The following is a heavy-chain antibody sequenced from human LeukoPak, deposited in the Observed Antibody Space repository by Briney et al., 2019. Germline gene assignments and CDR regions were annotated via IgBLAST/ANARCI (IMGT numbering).Heavy chain of an antibody. V-gene: IGHV3-66*01. CDR1: GGSISSGGYY. CDR2: IYSRGST. Sequence: QTSETLSLTCTVSGGSISSGGYYWSWIRQAPGKGLEWVSVIYSRGSTYYADSVKGRFTISRDNSKNTLYLQMNSLRAEDTAVYYCARGWWASGLDPWGQGTLVTVSS. J-gene: IGHJ5*02. D-gene: IGHD2-15*01. CDR3: ARGWWASGLDP.